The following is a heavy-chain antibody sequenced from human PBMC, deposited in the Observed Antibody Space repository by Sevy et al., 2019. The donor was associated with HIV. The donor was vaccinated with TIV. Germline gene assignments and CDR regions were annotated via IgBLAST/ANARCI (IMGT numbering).Heavy chain of an antibody. CDR3: ALGYPTITMVRGVIGGYFDY. J-gene: IGHJ4*02. CDR2: IIPIFGTA. CDR1: GGTFSSYA. D-gene: IGHD3-10*01. V-gene: IGHV1-69*13. Sequence: ASMKVSCKASGGTFSSYAISWVRQAPGQGLEWMGGIIPIFGTANYAQKFQGRVTITADESTSTAYMELSSRRSEDTAVYYCALGYPTITMVRGVIGGYFDYWGQGTLVTVSS.